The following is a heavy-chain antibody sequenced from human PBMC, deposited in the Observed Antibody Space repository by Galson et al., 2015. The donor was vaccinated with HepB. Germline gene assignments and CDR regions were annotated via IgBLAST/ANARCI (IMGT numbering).Heavy chain of an antibody. CDR3: ARIPGDYVGDAFDI. Sequence: SLRLSCAASGFTFSSYNMNWVRQAPGKGLEWVSVIYSGGSTYYADSVKGRFTISRDNSKNTLYLQMNSLRAEDTAVYYCARIPGDYVGDAFDIWGQGTMVTVSS. CDR1: GFTFSSYN. CDR2: IYSGGST. V-gene: IGHV3-53*01. J-gene: IGHJ3*02. D-gene: IGHD4-17*01.